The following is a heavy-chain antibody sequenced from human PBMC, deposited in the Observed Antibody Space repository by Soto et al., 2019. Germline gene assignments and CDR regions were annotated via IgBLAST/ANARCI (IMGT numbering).Heavy chain of an antibody. J-gene: IGHJ6*02. CDR2: ISSRGSTI. CDR1: GFTFSDYY. CDR3: ARFLGALNYYYYYGMDV. Sequence: GGSLRLSCAASGFTFSDYYMSWIRQAPGKGLEWVSYISSRGSTIYYADSVKGRFTISRDNAKNSLYLQMNSLRAEDTAVYYCARFLGALNYYYYYGMDVWGQGTTVTVSS. V-gene: IGHV3-11*01.